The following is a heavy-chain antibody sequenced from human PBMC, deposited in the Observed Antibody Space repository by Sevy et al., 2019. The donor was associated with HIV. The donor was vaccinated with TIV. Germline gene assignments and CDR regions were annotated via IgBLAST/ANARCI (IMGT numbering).Heavy chain of an antibody. V-gene: IGHV4-59*01. CDR3: ARAPPVRSGDDSLNWFDH. CDR2: IHYSGST. J-gene: IGHJ5*02. D-gene: IGHD5-12*01. CDR1: YGPISAYY. Sequence: SETLSLTCSVSYGPISAYYWNWIRQSPGKGLEWIGYIHYSGSTNYNPSFKSRVTMSLDTSKNQFSLQLNSVTAADTALYYCARAPPVRSGDDSLNWFDHWGQGTLVTVSS.